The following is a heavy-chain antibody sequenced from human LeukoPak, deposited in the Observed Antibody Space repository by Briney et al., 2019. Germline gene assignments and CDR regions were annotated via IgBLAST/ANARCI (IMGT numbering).Heavy chain of an antibody. J-gene: IGHJ4*02. V-gene: IGHV1-69*16. CDR2: IIPLLRTT. CDR1: GGTFNTSP. Sequence: SVKVSCKASGGTFNTSPITWVRQAPGQGLEWMGGIIPLLRTTKNAQKFQGRITITTDESTETAYMELSRLRSDDTAVYYCARDPSSMVRGVTDDYWGQGTLVTVSS. D-gene: IGHD3-10*01. CDR3: ARDPSSMVRGVTDDY.